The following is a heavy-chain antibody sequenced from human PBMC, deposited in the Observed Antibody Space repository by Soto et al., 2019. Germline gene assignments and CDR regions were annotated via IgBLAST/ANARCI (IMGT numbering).Heavy chain of an antibody. J-gene: IGHJ3*02. V-gene: IGHV1-18*01. D-gene: IGHD2-21*01. Sequence: QVQLVQSGAEVKKPGASVKVSCKASGYTFISYGISWVRLAPGQGLQWMGWISAYDGNTNYAQNLHGRVTMTTDTSTNTAYMELRSLRSDDTAVYYCARVGYFHSFDIWGQGTMVTASS. CDR2: ISAYDGNT. CDR3: ARVGYFHSFDI. CDR1: GYTFISYG.